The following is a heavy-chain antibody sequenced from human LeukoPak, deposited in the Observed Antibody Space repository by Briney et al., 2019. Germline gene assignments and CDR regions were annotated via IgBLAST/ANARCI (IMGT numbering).Heavy chain of an antibody. CDR1: GGSISSGSYY. J-gene: IGHJ6*03. CDR3: ARGTDSSSWYYYYYMDV. Sequence: SETLSLTCTVSGGSISSGSYYWGWIRQPPGKGLEWIGSIYYSGSTYYNPSLKSRVTISVDTSKNQFSLKLSSVTAADTAVYYCARGTDSSSWYYYYYMDVWGKGTTVTVSS. D-gene: IGHD6-13*01. CDR2: IYYSGST. V-gene: IGHV4-39*01.